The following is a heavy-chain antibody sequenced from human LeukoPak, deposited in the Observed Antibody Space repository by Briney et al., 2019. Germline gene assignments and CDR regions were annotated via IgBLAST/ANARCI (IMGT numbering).Heavy chain of an antibody. D-gene: IGHD3-9*01. CDR3: ARGRSLRYFDWSIPTGINWFDP. J-gene: IGHJ5*02. Sequence: SETLSLTCAVYGGSFSGYYWSWIRQPPGKGLEWIGEINHSGSTNYNPSLKSRVTISVDTSKNQFSLELSSVTAADTAVYYCARGRSLRYFDWSIPTGINWFDPWGQGTLVTVSS. CDR2: INHSGST. CDR1: GGSFSGYY. V-gene: IGHV4-34*01.